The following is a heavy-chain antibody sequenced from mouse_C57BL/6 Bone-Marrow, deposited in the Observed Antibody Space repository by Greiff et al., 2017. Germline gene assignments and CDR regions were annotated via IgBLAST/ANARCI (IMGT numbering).Heavy chain of an antibody. V-gene: IGHV1-55*01. CDR1: GYTFTSYW. Sequence: QVQLQQPGAELVKPGASVKMSCKASGYTFTSYWITWVKQRPGQGLAWIGDIYPGSGSTNYNEKFKSKATLTVDTSSSTAYMQLSSLTSEDSAVYDCAREGTMVTTHYFDYWGQGTTLTVSS. CDR3: AREGTMVTTHYFDY. D-gene: IGHD2-2*01. J-gene: IGHJ2*01. CDR2: IYPGSGST.